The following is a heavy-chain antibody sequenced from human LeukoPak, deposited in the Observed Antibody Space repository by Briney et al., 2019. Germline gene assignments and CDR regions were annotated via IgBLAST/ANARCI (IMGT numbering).Heavy chain of an antibody. CDR3: ARASIKRLQQLAKGINFDY. D-gene: IGHD6-13*01. CDR1: GFTFSSYW. CDR2: INSDGSST. Sequence: GGSLRLSCAASGFTFSSYWMHRVRQAPGKGLVWVSRINSDGSSTSYADSVKGRFTISRDNAKNTLYLQMNSLRAEDTAVYYCARASIKRLQQLAKGINFDYWGQGTLVTVSS. J-gene: IGHJ4*02. V-gene: IGHV3-74*01.